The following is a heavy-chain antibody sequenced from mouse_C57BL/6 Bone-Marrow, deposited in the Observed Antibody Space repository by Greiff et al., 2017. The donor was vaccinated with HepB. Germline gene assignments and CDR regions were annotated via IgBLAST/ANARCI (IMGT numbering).Heavy chain of an antibody. J-gene: IGHJ1*03. CDR2: IYPGSGST. CDR3: ARDYSGSSRVNWYVEG. CDR1: GYTFTSYW. Sequence: VQLQQLGAELVKPGASVKMSCKATGYTFTSYWVTRVKQRPGKGLEWIGDIYPGSGSTNYNEKFKSKATLTVDTASSTAYMQLISLTSEDAAVYYGARDYSGSSRVNWYVEGWGTGTTVTVSS. D-gene: IGHD1-1*01. V-gene: IGHV1-55*01.